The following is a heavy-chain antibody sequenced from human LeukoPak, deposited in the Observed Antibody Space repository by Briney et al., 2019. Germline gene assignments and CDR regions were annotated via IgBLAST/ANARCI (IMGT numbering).Heavy chain of an antibody. Sequence: GGSLRLSCAASGFTFSNYAMNWVRQAPGQGLEWVSALSGSGGTAYYADSVKGRFTISRDNGKNTLYLQMNSLRAEDTAVYYCAKYLEFSYPRHLDYWGQGTLVTVSS. V-gene: IGHV3-23*01. CDR3: AKYLEFSYPRHLDY. J-gene: IGHJ4*02. CDR2: LSGSGGTA. CDR1: GFTFSNYA. D-gene: IGHD1-26*01.